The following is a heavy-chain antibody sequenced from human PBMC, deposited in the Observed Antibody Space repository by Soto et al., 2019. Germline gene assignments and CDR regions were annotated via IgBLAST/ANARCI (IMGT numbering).Heavy chain of an antibody. J-gene: IGHJ4*02. CDR2: ISAYNGNT. CDR3: AGEYYYGSGPWY. Sequence: ASVKVSCKASGYTFTSYGISWVRQAPGQGLQWMGWISAYNGNTNYAQKLQGRVTMTTDTSTSTAYMELRSLRSDDTAVYYCAGEYYYGSGPWYGGQGTLVTVPS. D-gene: IGHD3-10*01. CDR1: GYTFTSYG. V-gene: IGHV1-18*01.